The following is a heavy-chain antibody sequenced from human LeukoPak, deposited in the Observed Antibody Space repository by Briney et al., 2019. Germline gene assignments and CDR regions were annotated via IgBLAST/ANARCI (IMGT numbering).Heavy chain of an antibody. CDR3: ARGLGGFDWLLPHDY. CDR1: GGTFSSYA. D-gene: IGHD3-9*01. Sequence: SVKVSCKASGGTFSSYAISWVRQAPGQGLEWMGGIIPIFGTANYAQKFQGRVTITADESTSTAYMELSSLRSEDTAVYYCARGLGGFDWLLPHDYWGQGTLVTVSS. J-gene: IGHJ4*02. V-gene: IGHV1-69*13. CDR2: IIPIFGTA.